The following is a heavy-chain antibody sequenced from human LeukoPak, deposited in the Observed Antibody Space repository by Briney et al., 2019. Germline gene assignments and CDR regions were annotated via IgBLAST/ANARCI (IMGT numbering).Heavy chain of an antibody. J-gene: IGHJ4*02. Sequence: PGGSPRLSCAASGFTFSSSAMSWVRQVPGKGLEWVSGISASGGSTYYADSVRGRFTISRDNSKNTLYVQMNSLRDEDTAVYYCAKGGKWDVTPFDYWGQGTLVTVSS. CDR3: AKGGKWDVTPFDY. V-gene: IGHV3-23*01. CDR2: ISASGGST. CDR1: GFTFSSSA. D-gene: IGHD1-26*01.